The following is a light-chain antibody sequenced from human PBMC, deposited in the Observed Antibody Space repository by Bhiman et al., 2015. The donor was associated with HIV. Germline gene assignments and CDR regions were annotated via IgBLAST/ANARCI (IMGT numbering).Light chain of an antibody. CDR3: SSLTSSITYV. CDR2: DVS. CDR1: SSDVGAYNY. J-gene: IGLJ1*01. Sequence: QSALTQPASVSGSPGQSITISCTGTSSDVGAYNYVSWYQHHPGKAPKLMIYDVSNRPSGVSNRFSGSKSGNTASLTISGLQAEDEADYYCSSLTSSITYVFGTGTNVTVL. V-gene: IGLV2-14*03.